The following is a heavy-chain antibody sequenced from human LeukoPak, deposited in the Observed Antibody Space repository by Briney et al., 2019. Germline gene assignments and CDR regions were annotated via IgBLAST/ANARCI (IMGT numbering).Heavy chain of an antibody. Sequence: PSETLSLTCVVSGYSISSGYFWGWIRQPPGNGLEWIGSIYHRGTTYYNPSLKSRVTISLDTSKNQFSLNLSSVTAADTAVYYCARAGSGYPDYSGQGTLVTVSS. CDR1: GYSISSGYF. J-gene: IGHJ4*02. CDR3: ARAGSGYPDY. CDR2: IYHRGTT. V-gene: IGHV4-38-2*01. D-gene: IGHD3-22*01.